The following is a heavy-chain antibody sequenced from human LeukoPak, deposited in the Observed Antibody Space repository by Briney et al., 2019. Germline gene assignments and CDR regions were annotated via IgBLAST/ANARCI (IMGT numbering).Heavy chain of an antibody. Sequence: GGSLRLSCAASGFTFSSSAMSWVRQAPGKGLEWVSAISNNGGYTYYADSVQGRFTISRDNSKNMLYLQMNNLRAEDTAVYYCARDLFGSYYFDYWGQGTLVTVSS. V-gene: IGHV3-23*01. CDR3: ARDLFGSYYFDY. J-gene: IGHJ4*02. D-gene: IGHD3-10*01. CDR1: GFTFSSSA. CDR2: ISNNGGYT.